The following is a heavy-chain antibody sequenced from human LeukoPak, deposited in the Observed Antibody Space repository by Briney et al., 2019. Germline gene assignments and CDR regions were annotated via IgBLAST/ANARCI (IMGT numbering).Heavy chain of an antibody. Sequence: SETLSLTCTVSGGSISSSSYYWGWIRQPPGKGLEWIGSIYYSGSTYYNSSLKSRVTISVDTSKNQFSLKLNSVTAADTAVYYCARHSNWNGGVDWFDPWGQGTQVTVSS. V-gene: IGHV4-39*01. CDR1: GGSISSSSYY. D-gene: IGHD1-20*01. CDR3: ARHSNWNGGVDWFDP. CDR2: IYYSGST. J-gene: IGHJ5*02.